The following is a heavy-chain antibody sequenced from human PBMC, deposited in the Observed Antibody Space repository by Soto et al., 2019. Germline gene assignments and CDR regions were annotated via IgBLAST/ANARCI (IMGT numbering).Heavy chain of an antibody. CDR1: GGSLSNYY. D-gene: IGHD5-18*01. CDR3: AKDSGYNYGYFRWFDP. CDR2: IFYSGST. J-gene: IGHJ5*02. V-gene: IGHV4-59*01. Sequence: PSETLSLTCTVSGGSLSNYYWSCIRQPPGRGLEWIGHIFYSGSTNYNPALKSRVTISVDTSKSQFSLKLSSVTAADTAVYYCAKDSGYNYGYFRWFDPWGQGTLVT.